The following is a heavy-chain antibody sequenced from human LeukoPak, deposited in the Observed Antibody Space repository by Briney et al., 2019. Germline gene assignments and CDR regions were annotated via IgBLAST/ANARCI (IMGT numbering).Heavy chain of an antibody. V-gene: IGHV1-18*01. D-gene: IGHD1-26*01. J-gene: IGHJ1*01. CDR2: ISAYNGNT. CDR3: AYEAGATEDLECSHH. Sequence: ASAKASSKPSGYTLTSYATRSGPQAPGQGLERMGWISAYNGNTNYAQKLQGRVTMTTDTSTSTAYMELRSLRSDDTAVYYCAYEAGATEDLECSHHWGQGTLVTVSS. CDR1: GYTLTSYA.